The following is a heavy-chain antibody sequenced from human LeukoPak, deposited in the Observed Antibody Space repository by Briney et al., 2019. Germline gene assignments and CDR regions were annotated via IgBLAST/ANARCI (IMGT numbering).Heavy chain of an antibody. V-gene: IGHV1-8*03. D-gene: IGHD4-11*01. CDR3: ARGLLSFMRSDYSNYWDNWFDP. CDR1: GYTFTIYD. Sequence: AASVKVSCKASGYTFTIYDINWVRQATGQGLEWMGWMNPNSGNTGYAQKFQGRVTITRNTSISTAYMELSSLRSEDTAVYYCARGLLSFMRSDYSNYWDNWFDPWGQGTLVTVSS. J-gene: IGHJ5*02. CDR2: MNPNSGNT.